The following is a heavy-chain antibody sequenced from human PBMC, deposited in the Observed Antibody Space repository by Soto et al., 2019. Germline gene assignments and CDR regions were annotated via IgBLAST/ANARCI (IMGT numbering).Heavy chain of an antibody. D-gene: IGHD3-10*01. CDR1: GLTFTSYG. Sequence: PGGSLRLSCAASGLTFTSYGLHWVRQAPGKGLEWVAGISYDGSKKYFADSVKGRFTISRDNPRSTLFLDMNSLRGEDTAIYYCAKTWFGEDNYGMDVWGQGTTVTVSS. J-gene: IGHJ6*02. CDR3: AKTWFGEDNYGMDV. V-gene: IGHV3-30*18. CDR2: ISYDGSKK.